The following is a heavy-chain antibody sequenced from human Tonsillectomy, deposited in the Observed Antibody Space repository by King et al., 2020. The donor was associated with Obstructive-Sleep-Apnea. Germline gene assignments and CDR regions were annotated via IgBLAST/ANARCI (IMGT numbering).Heavy chain of an antibody. Sequence: VQLVESGGGVVQPGRSLRLSCAASGFTFSSYAMHWVRQAPGKGLEWVALISYDGSSKYYADSVRGRFTISRDNSINTLYLQMNSLRAGDTAVFYCAKGPAMVTVGFCDYWGHGTLVTVSS. CDR2: ISYDGSSK. D-gene: IGHD5-18*01. V-gene: IGHV3-30*04. CDR3: AKGPAMVTVGFCDY. CDR1: GFTFSSYA. J-gene: IGHJ4*01.